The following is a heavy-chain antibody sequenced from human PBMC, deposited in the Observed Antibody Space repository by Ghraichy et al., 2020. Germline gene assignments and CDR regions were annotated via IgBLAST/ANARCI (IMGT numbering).Heavy chain of an antibody. CDR1: GFTFSSYW. CDR3: ARSIRDSWFGGPKKGDY. J-gene: IGHJ4*02. CDR2: IKQDGSEK. V-gene: IGHV3-7*03. D-gene: IGHD3-10*01. Sequence: GSLRLSCAASGFTFSSYWMSWVRQAPGKGLEWVANIKQDGSEKNYVDSVKGRFTISRDNAKDSLYLQMNSLRAEDTAVYYCARSIRDSWFGGPKKGDYWGQGTLVTVSS.